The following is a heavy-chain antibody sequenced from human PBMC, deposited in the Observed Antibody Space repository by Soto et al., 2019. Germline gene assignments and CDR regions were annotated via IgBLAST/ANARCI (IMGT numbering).Heavy chain of an antibody. CDR3: ARGLLRGAKSLDY. V-gene: IGHV4-30-4*08. J-gene: IGHJ4*02. D-gene: IGHD3-10*01. CDR2: IYYNGTT. CDR1: GGSISSPNFY. Sequence: SETLSLTCTVSGGSISSPNFYWSWIRQHPGKGLEWIGHIYYNGTTYYNPTLKSRVSISVDTSKNQFSLKLSSVTAADTAVYYCARGLLRGAKSLDYWGQGTLVTVSS.